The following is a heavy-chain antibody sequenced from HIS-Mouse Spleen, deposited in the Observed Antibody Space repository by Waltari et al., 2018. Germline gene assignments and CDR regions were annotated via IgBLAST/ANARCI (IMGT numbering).Heavy chain of an antibody. CDR2: IKQDGSEK. Sequence: EVQLVESGGGLVQPGGSLRLSCAASGFTFSSYWMSWVRQSPGKGLEWVANIKQDGSEKYYVDSVKGRFTISRDNAKNSLYLQMNSLRAEDTAVYYCARGPGIAVADWFDPWGQGTMVTVSS. CDR1: GFTFSSYW. CDR3: ARGPGIAVADWFDP. D-gene: IGHD6-19*01. V-gene: IGHV3-7*01. J-gene: IGHJ5*02.